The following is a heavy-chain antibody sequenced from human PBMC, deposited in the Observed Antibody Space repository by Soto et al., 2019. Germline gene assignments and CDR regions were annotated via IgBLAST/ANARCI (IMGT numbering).Heavy chain of an antibody. CDR1: GGSIDSYY. D-gene: IGHD2-8*02. CDR3: ARDKITGLFDY. J-gene: IGHJ4*02. CDR2: IYYSGST. Sequence: PSETLSVTCTVSGGSIDSYYWSWIRQPPGKGLEWIGYIYYSGSTNYNPSLKSRVTISVDTSKNQFSLQLNSVTAADTAVYYCARDKITGLFDYWGQGTLVTVSS. V-gene: IGHV4-59*12.